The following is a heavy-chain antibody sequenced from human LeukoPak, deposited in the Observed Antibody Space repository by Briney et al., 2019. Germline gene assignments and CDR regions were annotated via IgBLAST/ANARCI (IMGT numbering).Heavy chain of an antibody. CDR1: GGSISSYY. CDR2: IYTSGST. CDR3: ARVSGSSTTRGDYYYYYMDV. V-gene: IGHV4-4*07. Sequence: SETLSLTCTVSGGSISSYYWSWIRQPAGKGLEWIGRIYTSGSTNYNPSLKSRVTMSVDTSKNQFSLKLSSVTAADTAVYYCARVSGSSTTRGDYYYYYMDVWGKGTTVTVSS. D-gene: IGHD2-2*01. J-gene: IGHJ6*03.